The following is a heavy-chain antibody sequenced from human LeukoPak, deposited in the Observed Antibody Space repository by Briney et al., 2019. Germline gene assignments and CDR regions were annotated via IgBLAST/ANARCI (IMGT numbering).Heavy chain of an antibody. D-gene: IGHD6-13*01. J-gene: IGHJ4*02. CDR2: IFYSGGT. Sequence: PSETLSLTCIVFGASLSTHYGTWIRQAPGKGLEWIGYIFYSGGTNYNSSLKSRVTLSIDTSKNQFSLELTSVTAADTAVYYCARIGAAGTRYYFDYWSQGTLVTVSS. CDR3: ARIGAAGTRYYFDY. CDR1: GASLSTHY. V-gene: IGHV4-59*11.